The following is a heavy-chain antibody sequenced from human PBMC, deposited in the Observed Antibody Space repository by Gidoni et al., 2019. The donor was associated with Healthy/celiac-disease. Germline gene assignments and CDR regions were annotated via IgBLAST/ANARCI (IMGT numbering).Heavy chain of an antibody. CDR3: ARWGQQLVPVDY. CDR1: GDTFAGYD. V-gene: IGHV1-2*06. J-gene: IGHJ4*02. CDR2: INPNSGGT. D-gene: IGHD6-13*01. Sequence: QVQLVQSGAEVKKPGASVKVSCKACGDTFAGYDMHGVRQAPGQGLEWMGRINPNSGGTTYAQKFQGRVTMTRDTSISTAYMELSRLTSDDTAVYYCARWGQQLVPVDYWGQGTLVTVSS.